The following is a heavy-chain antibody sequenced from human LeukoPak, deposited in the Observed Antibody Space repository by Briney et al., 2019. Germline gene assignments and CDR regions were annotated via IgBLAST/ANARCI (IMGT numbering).Heavy chain of an antibody. CDR2: INHSGST. CDR3: ARGRLFDY. CDR1: GGSFSGYY. J-gene: IGHJ4*02. D-gene: IGHD6-19*01. Sequence: TSETLSLTCAVYGGSFSGYYWSWIRQPPGKGLEWIGEINHSGSTNYNPPLKSRVTISVDTSKNQFSLKLSSVTAADTAVYYCARGRLFDYWGQGTLVTVSS. V-gene: IGHV4-34*01.